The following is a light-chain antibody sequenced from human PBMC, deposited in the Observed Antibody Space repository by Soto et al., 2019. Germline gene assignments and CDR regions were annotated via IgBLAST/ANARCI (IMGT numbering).Light chain of an antibody. CDR1: SSDIGGYDY. CDR2: EVS. CDR3: SSYTSITSLAV. J-gene: IGLJ3*02. V-gene: IGLV2-14*01. Sequence: QSVLTQPASVSGSPGQSITVSCTGTSSDIGGYDYVSWYQQVPGTAPKLIIYEVSHRPSGVSNRFSGSKSGNTASLTISGLLAEDEADYYCSSYTSITSLAVFGGGTKLTVL.